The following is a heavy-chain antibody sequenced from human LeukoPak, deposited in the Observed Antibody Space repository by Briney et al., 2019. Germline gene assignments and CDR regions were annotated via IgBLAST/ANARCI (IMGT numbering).Heavy chain of an antibody. CDR3: ARDYYDSSGYLNWFDP. CDR2: IYYSGST. CDR1: GGSISSYY. V-gene: IGHV4-59*01. J-gene: IGHJ5*02. D-gene: IGHD3-22*01. Sequence: SETLSLTCTVSGGSISSYYWSWIRQPPGKGLEWIGYIYYSGSTNYNPSLKSRVTISVDTSKNQLSLKLSSVTAADTAVYYCARDYYDSSGYLNWFDPWGQGTLVTVSS.